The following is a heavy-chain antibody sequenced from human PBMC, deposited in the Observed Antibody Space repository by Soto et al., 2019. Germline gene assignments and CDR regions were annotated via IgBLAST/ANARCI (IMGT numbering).Heavy chain of an antibody. CDR1: GYSFTSYW. J-gene: IGHJ6*02. CDR2: IYPGDSDT. D-gene: IGHD3-3*01. Sequence: PGESLKISCKGSGYSFTSYWIGWVRQMPGKGLEWMGIIYPGDSDTRYSPSFQGQVTISADKSISTAYLQWSSLKASDTAMYYCARHGKIYDFWSGHKVGPSAHYYYGMDVWGQGTTVTVSS. CDR3: ARHGKIYDFWSGHKVGPSAHYYYGMDV. V-gene: IGHV5-51*01.